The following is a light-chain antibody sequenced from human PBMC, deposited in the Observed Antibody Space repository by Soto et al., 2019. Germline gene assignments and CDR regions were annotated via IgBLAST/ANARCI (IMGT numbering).Light chain of an antibody. V-gene: IGKV1-27*01. J-gene: IGKJ3*01. Sequence: DIQMTQSPSSLSASVGDRVTITCRASQGIYNYLAWYQQKPGKVPKLLIYATSILQSGVPSRFSGSGSGTDFTLTITSLQPEDVATYYCQKYNSAPLTFGPGTKVDIK. CDR3: QKYNSAPLT. CDR2: ATS. CDR1: QGIYNY.